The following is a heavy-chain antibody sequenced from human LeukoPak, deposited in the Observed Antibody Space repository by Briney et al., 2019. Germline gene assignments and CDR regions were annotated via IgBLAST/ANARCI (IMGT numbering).Heavy chain of an antibody. J-gene: IGHJ3*02. V-gene: IGHV3-66*01. CDR2: IYSGGGT. D-gene: IGHD3-22*01. CDR1: GFTVSSNY. Sequence: GGSLRLSCAASGFTVSSNYMSWVRQAPGKGLEWVSVIYSGGGTYYADSVKGRFTISRDNSKNTLYLQMNSLRAEDTAVYYCARDPYYDSSGYYADAFDIWGQGTMVTVSS. CDR3: ARDPYYDSSGYYADAFDI.